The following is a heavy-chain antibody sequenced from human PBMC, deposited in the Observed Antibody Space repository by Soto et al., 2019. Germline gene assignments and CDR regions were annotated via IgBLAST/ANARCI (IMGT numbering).Heavy chain of an antibody. CDR1: GYTFTSYA. D-gene: IGHD3-22*01. CDR3: ARGEYYYDSSGYFLNFDY. CDR2: INAGNGNT. J-gene: IGHJ4*02. V-gene: IGHV1-3*01. Sequence: ASVKVSCKASGYTFTSYAMHWVRQAPGQRLEWMGWINAGNGNTKYSQKFQGRVTITRDTSASTAYMELSSLRSEDTAVFYCARGEYYYDSSGYFLNFDYWGQGTLVTVSS.